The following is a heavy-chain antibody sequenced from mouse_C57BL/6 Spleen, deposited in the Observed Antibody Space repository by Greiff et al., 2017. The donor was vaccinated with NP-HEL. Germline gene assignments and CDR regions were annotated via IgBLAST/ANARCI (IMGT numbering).Heavy chain of an antibody. CDR3: ARDGGAYGSSYGYFDV. D-gene: IGHD1-1*01. Sequence: EVKLVESEGGLVQPGSSMKLSCTASGFTFSDYYMAWVRQVPEKGLEWVANINYDGSSTYYLDSLKSRFIISRDNAKNILYLQMSSLKSEDTATYYCARDGGAYGSSYGYFDVWGTGTTVTVSS. CDR2: INYDGSST. V-gene: IGHV5-16*01. J-gene: IGHJ1*03. CDR1: GFTFSDYY.